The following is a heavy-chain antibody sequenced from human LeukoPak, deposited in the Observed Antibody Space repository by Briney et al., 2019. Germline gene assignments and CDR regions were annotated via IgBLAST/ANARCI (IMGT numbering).Heavy chain of an antibody. CDR1: GFTFRTYA. J-gene: IGHJ4*03. V-gene: IGHV3-23*01. CDR3: AKGAKVGPAAMDC. CDR2: LSGSGGST. D-gene: IGHD2-2*01. Sequence: GGSLRLSCAASGFTFRTYAMSWARQAPGKGLEWVSGLSGSGGSTSTAAAVVKGYTISRDNSKNTLYLQMNSLRAEDTAVYYCAKGAKVGPAAMDCWGHGILVSVSS.